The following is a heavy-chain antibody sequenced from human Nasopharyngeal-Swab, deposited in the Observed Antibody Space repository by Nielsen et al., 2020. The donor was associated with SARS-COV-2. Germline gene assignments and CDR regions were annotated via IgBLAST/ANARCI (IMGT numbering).Heavy chain of an antibody. Sequence: GESLKISCVASGFNFYYYWLSLVRQAPGKGLECVANIKQDGSEIFYLDPVKGRFTVSRDNAQKSVYLQMTALRAEDTAAYFCTRGDGRDVWGKGTTVTVS. CDR3: TRGDGRDV. J-gene: IGHJ6*03. V-gene: IGHV3-7*03. CDR2: IKQDGSEI. D-gene: IGHD2-21*02. CDR1: GFNFYYYW.